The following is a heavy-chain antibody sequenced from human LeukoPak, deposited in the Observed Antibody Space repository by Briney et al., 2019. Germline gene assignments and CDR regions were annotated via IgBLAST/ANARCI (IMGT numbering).Heavy chain of an antibody. V-gene: IGHV4-39*01. CDR2: IYYSGST. Sequence: SETLSLTCTVSGGSISSSSYYWGWIRQPPGKGLEWLGSIYYSGSTCYNPSLKSRVTISVDTSKNQFSLKLSSVTAADTAVYYCARHMIDTAMVPLDYWGQGTLVTVSS. J-gene: IGHJ4*02. CDR1: GGSISSSSYY. D-gene: IGHD5-18*01. CDR3: ARHMIDTAMVPLDY.